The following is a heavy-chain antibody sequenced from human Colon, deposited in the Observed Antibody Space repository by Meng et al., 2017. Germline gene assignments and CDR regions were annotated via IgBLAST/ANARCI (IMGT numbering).Heavy chain of an antibody. D-gene: IGHD3-9*01. J-gene: IGHJ4*02. CDR3: ARGVDWAKSGNF. CDR2: IHPSGST. Sequence: QVQPRQWGAGLLKPSETLSRTCAVYGGSFSDYYLTWIRQPPGKGLEWVGEIHPSGSTYYSPSLQSRVTITLDTSKNQFSLTLSSMTAADTAVYYCARGVDWAKSGNFWGQGTLVTVFS. V-gene: IGHV4-34*01. CDR1: GGSFSDYY.